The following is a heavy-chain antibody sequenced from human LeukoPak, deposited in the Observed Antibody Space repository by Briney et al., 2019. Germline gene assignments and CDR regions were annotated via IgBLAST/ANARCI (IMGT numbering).Heavy chain of an antibody. D-gene: IGHD2-2*01. V-gene: IGHV4-30-2*01. CDR2: IYHSGST. Sequence: PSETLSLTCTVSGGSISSGGYYWSWIRQPPGKGLEWIGYIYHSGSTYCNPSLKSRVTISVDRSKNQFSLKLSSVTAADTAVYYCARGLRGVVPAAIYAFDIWGQGTMVTVSS. CDR3: ARGLRGVVPAAIYAFDI. CDR1: GGSISSGGYY. J-gene: IGHJ3*02.